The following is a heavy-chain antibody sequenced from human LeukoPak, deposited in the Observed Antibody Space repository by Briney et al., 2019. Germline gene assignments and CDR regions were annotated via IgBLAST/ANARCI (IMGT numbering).Heavy chain of an antibody. D-gene: IGHD5-18*01. J-gene: IGHJ4*02. CDR3: ARGRGRFGYSNGYVY. V-gene: IGHV4-34*01. Sequence: SETLSLPCAVYGGSFSGYYWSWIRQPPGKGLEWIGEINHSGSTNYNPSLKSRVTISVDTSKNQFSLKLSSVTAADTAVYYCARGRGRFGYSNGYVYWGQGTLVTVSS. CDR2: INHSGST. CDR1: GGSFSGYY.